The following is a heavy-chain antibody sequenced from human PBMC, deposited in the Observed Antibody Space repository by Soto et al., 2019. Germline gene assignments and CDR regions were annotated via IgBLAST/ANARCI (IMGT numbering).Heavy chain of an antibody. CDR3: ARDPDYYDSRGDLAFDY. D-gene: IGHD3-22*01. V-gene: IGHV3-30-3*01. CDR2: ISYDGSNK. Sequence: GGSLRLSCAASGFTFSSYAMHWVRQAPGKGLEWVAVISYDGSNKYYADSVKGRFTISRDNSKNTLYLQMNSLRAEDTAVYYRARDPDYYDSRGDLAFDYWGQGTLVTVSS. J-gene: IGHJ4*02. CDR1: GFTFSSYA.